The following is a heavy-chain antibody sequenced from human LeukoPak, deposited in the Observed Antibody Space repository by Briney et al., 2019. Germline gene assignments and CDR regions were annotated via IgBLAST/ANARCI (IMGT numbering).Heavy chain of an antibody. J-gene: IGHJ3*02. CDR1: GYTFTNFG. D-gene: IGHD3-22*01. Sequence: GASVKVSCKASGYTFTNFGISWVRQAPGQGLEWMGWISAYNGNTNYAQELQGRVTMTTDTSTSTAYMELRSLRSDDTAVYYCARGRYYDSSGYDDAFDIWGQGTMVTVSS. V-gene: IGHV1-18*01. CDR3: ARGRYYDSSGYDDAFDI. CDR2: ISAYNGNT.